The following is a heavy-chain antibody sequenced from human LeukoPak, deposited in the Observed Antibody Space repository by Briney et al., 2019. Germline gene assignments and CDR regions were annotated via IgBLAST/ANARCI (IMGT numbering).Heavy chain of an antibody. CDR2: VFYSGNT. CDR3: ARGSLAGSCPNWFDP. V-gene: IGHV4-59*12. Sequence: SETLSLTCTVSGGSISTYYWSWIRQPPGKGLEWIGFVFYSGNTNYNPSLTSRVTISVDTSKNQFSLKLSSVTAADTAVYYCARGSLAGSCPNWFDPWGQGTLVTVSS. CDR1: GGSISTYY. D-gene: IGHD3-10*01. J-gene: IGHJ5*02.